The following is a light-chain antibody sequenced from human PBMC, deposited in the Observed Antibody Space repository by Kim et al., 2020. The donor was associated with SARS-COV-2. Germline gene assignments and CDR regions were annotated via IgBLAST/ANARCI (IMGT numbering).Light chain of an antibody. V-gene: IGLV3-25*03. CDR1: ALPKQY. J-gene: IGLJ7*01. CDR3: QSADSSDTWV. CDR2: KDS. Sequence: SYELTQPPSVSVSPGQTARITCSGDALPKQYAYWYQQKPGQAPVLVIYKDSERPAGIPERFSGPSTGTTVTLSISGVQAEDEADYYCQSADSSDTWVFGGGTQLTVL.